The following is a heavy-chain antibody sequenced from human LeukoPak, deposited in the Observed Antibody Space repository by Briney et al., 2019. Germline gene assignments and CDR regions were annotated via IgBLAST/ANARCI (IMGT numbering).Heavy chain of an antibody. D-gene: IGHD4-17*01. CDR2: ISSSGSTI. CDR3: ARDQETTHYFDY. V-gene: IGHV3-11*04. CDR1: GSTFNDYY. Sequence: PGGSLRLSCAASGSTFNDYYMSGIRQAPGKGLEWDSYISSSGSTIYYADSLKGRFTICRDNTKNSLYLQMNRLRAEDTAVYYCARDQETTHYFDYWGQGTLVTVSS. J-gene: IGHJ4*02.